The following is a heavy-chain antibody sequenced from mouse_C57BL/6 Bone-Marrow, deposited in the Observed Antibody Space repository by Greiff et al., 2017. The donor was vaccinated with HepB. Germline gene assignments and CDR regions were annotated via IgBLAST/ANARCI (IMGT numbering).Heavy chain of an antibody. CDR3: ARSGTGDYFDY. CDR2: INPNNGGT. V-gene: IGHV1-22*01. J-gene: IGHJ2*01. D-gene: IGHD4-1*01. CDR1: GYTFTDYN. Sequence: EVQLQQSGPELVKPGASVKMSCKASGYTFTDYNMHWVKQSHGKSLEWIGYINPNNGGTSYNQKFKGKATLTVNKSSSTAYMELRSLPSEDSAVYYCARSGTGDYFDYWGQGTTLTVSS.